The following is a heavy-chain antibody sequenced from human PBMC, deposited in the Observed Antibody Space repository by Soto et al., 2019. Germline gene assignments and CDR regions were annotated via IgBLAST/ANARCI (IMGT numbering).Heavy chain of an antibody. D-gene: IGHD4-4*01. CDR3: ITPMTTVTTIDY. CDR1: GGSIISSSYY. CDR2: FYYSGST. V-gene: IGHV4-39*01. Sequence: SETLSLTCTVSGGSIISSSYYWGWIRQPPGKGLEWIGSFYYSGSTYYNPSLKSRVTISVDTSKNQFSLKLSSVTAADTAVYYCITPMTTVTTIDYWGQGTLVTVSS. J-gene: IGHJ4*02.